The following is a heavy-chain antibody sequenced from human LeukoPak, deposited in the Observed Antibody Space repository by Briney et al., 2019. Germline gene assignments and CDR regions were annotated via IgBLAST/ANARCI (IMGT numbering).Heavy chain of an antibody. D-gene: IGHD3-10*01. CDR1: GFTFRRYW. J-gene: IGHJ4*02. Sequence: GGSLRLSCAAPGFTFRRYWMSWARQASGKGLKWVANIKQDGSEKYYVDSVKGRFTISRDNAKNSLYLQMNSLRAEDTAVYYCVGLGENYWGQGTLVTVSS. V-gene: IGHV3-7*02. CDR2: IKQDGSEK. CDR3: VGLGENY.